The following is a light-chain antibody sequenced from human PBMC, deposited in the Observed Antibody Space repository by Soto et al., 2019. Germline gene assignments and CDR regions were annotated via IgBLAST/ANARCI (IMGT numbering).Light chain of an antibody. Sequence: QSALTQPPSASGSRGQSVAISCTGTSSDVGAFDYVSWYQHHPGKVPKLLIYDVTKRPSGVPDRFSGSKSGNTDALTVTGFQAEDEADYYCSSYAGSNNWVFGGGTKLTVL. CDR3: SSYAGSNNWV. J-gene: IGLJ3*02. CDR1: SSDVGAFDY. V-gene: IGLV2-8*01. CDR2: DVT.